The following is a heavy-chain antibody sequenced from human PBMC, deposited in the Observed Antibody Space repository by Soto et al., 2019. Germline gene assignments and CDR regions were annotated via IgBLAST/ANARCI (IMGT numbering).Heavy chain of an antibody. CDR2: INPILSMS. D-gene: IGHD3-10*01. Sequence: QVQLVQSGAEVKKPGSSVRVSCKASGDTFTFYSINWVRQAPGLGLEWMGRINPILSMSNYAQRFQGRVTXTXDXAPSTAHMELSSLRSEDTAMYYCASSYGSGYRAFDYWGQGALVTVSS. V-gene: IGHV1-69*02. CDR1: GDTFTFYS. CDR3: ASSYGSGYRAFDY. J-gene: IGHJ4*02.